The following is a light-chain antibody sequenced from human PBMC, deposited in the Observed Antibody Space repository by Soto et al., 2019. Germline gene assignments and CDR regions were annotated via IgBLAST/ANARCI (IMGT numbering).Light chain of an antibody. CDR1: QGIGND. CDR3: LHDYNSPRT. J-gene: IGKJ1*01. V-gene: IGKV1-6*02. Sequence: AIQMTQSPSSLSASVGDRVTITCRASQGIGNDLAWYQQRPGKAPKLLIYAASSLQGGVPSRFSGSGSGTDFTLTISSLQPEDPATYYWLHDYNSPRTFGRGTKVEIK. CDR2: AAS.